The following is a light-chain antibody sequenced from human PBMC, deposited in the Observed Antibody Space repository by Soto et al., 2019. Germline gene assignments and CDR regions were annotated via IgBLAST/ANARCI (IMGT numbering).Light chain of an antibody. V-gene: IGKV1-5*03. CDR1: QSINDW. CDR3: QKYDTLYA. J-gene: IGKJ2*01. Sequence: DIQMTQSPSTLSASEGDRVTITCRASQSINDWLAWYQQKPGKAPKVVIYKASSLESGVPSRFNGSGSVTEYTLTIGSLQLDDFATYYCQKYDTLYAFGQGTKLEIK. CDR2: KAS.